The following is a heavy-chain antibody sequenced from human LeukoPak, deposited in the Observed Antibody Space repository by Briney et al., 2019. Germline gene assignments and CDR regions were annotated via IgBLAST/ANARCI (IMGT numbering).Heavy chain of an antibody. D-gene: IGHD3-10*01. Sequence: PGRSLRLSCAASGFPFSSYGMHWVRQAPDEVVEGVTVIWYDGSNKYYADSVKGRFTISRDNSKNTLYLQMSTVRDEDTAVYYCAKDGDTREYAFDIWGQGTMVTVSS. J-gene: IGHJ3*02. CDR1: GFPFSSYG. V-gene: IGHV3-33*06. CDR2: IWYDGSNK. CDR3: AKDGDTREYAFDI.